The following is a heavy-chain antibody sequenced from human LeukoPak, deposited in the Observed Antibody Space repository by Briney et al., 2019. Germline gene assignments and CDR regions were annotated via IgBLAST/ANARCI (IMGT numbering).Heavy chain of an antibody. CDR1: GYTFTDYY. Sequence: GASVKVSCKASGYTFTDYYMHWVRQAPGQGLEWMGWINPDSGGTNYAQRFQGRVTMTRDTSISTAYMELSRLRSDDTAVYYCASFGFFSRYYDSSGYYSGEFDYWGQGTLVTVSS. D-gene: IGHD3-22*01. V-gene: IGHV1-2*02. J-gene: IGHJ4*02. CDR3: ASFGFFSRYYDSSGYYSGEFDY. CDR2: INPDSGGT.